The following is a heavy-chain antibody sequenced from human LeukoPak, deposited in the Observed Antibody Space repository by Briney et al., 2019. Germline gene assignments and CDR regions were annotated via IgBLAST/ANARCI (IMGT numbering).Heavy chain of an antibody. Sequence: GGSLRLSCSASGFTFSNYGMNWVRQAPGKGLGWLSYISLSSGTIHYADSVKGRFTISRDNSKNTLYLQMNSLRAEDTAVYYCARGSVVVPAAIFDYWGQGTLVTVSS. CDR1: GFTFSNYG. J-gene: IGHJ4*02. D-gene: IGHD2-2*01. CDR3: ARGSVVVPAAIFDY. CDR2: ISLSSGTI. V-gene: IGHV3-48*01.